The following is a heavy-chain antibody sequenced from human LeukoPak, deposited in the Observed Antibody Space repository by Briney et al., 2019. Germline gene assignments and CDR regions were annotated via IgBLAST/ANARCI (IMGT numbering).Heavy chain of an antibody. CDR2: IIPIFGTA. CDR3: ARVGLRGYSYGSFDC. Sequence: SVKVSCKASGGTFSSYTISWVRQAPGQGLEWMGGIIPIFGTANYAQKFQGRVTITADESTSTAYMELSSLRSEDTAVYYCARVGLRGYSYGSFDCWGQGTLVTVSS. V-gene: IGHV1-69*13. D-gene: IGHD5-18*01. J-gene: IGHJ4*02. CDR1: GGTFSSYT.